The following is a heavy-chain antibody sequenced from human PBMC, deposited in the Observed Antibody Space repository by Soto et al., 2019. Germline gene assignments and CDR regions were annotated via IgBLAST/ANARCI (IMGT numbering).Heavy chain of an antibody. CDR3: AIMITVDNSHDDMDV. CDR2: ISIHNGNT. CDR1: GYNFNTYG. D-gene: IGHD1-1*01. V-gene: IGHV1-18*04. J-gene: IGHJ6*03. Sequence: QAQLLQSGGELKKSEASVKVSCKPSGYNFNTYGISWVRQAPGQGLEWMAWISIHNGNTNFAQKFQGRVTLTTDTSTSTANMELRSLRSDDTAVYSFAIMITVDNSHDDMDVWGKGNTVTGSS.